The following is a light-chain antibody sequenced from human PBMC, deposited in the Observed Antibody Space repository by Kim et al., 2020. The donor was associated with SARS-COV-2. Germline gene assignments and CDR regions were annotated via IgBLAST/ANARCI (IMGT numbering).Light chain of an antibody. CDR3: QQSYATPLFT. CDR1: QSISNY. J-gene: IGKJ3*01. V-gene: IGKV1-39*01. Sequence: ASVGDRVTITGRASQSISNYLNWYQKKPGKAPKLLIYAASNLQRGVPSRFSGRGSGTDFTLTIISLQPEDFATYYCQQSYATPLFTFGPGTKVDIK. CDR2: AAS.